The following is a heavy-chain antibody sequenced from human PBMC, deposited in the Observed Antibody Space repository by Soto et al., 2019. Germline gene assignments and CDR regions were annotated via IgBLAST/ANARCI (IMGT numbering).Heavy chain of an antibody. CDR3: AREGLRAMVTYAFDI. J-gene: IGHJ3*02. V-gene: IGHV4-31*03. CDR1: GGSISSGGYY. D-gene: IGHD5-18*01. CDR2: IYYSGST. Sequence: QVQLQESGPGLVKPSQTLSLTCTVSGGSISSGGYYWSWIRQHPGKGLEWIGYIYYSGSTYYNPSLKSRVTISVDTSKTQFSLKLSSVTAADTAVYYCAREGLRAMVTYAFDIWGQGTMVTVSS.